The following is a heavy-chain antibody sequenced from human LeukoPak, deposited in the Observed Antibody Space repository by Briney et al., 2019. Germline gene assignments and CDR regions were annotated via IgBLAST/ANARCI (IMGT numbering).Heavy chain of an antibody. J-gene: IGHJ4*02. D-gene: IGHD4-17*01. Sequence: PVGSLRLSCTASGFTFSDHYMSWFRLSPGKGLEWLSYITSSGSITDYADSVKGRFTISRDNAKNTMFLQMNSLRPEDTAVYYCARDPDYGDPEWGQGTLVTVSS. CDR2: ITSSGSIT. CDR1: GFTFSDHY. CDR3: ARDPDYGDPE. V-gene: IGHV3-11*01.